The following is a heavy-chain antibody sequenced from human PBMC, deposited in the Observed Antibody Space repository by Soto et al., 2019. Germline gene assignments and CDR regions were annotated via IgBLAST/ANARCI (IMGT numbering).Heavy chain of an antibody. Sequence: SETLSLTCAVYGGSFSGYYWSWIRQPPGKGLEWIGEINHSGSTNYNPSLKSRVTISVDTSKNQFSLKLSSVTAADTAVYYCAREGAPSVAKINWFDPWGQGTLVTVSS. J-gene: IGHJ5*02. CDR2: INHSGST. V-gene: IGHV4-34*01. CDR3: AREGAPSVAKINWFDP. CDR1: GGSFSGYY.